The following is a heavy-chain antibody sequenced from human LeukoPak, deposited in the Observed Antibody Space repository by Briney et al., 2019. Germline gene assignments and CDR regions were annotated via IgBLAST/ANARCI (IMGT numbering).Heavy chain of an antibody. J-gene: IGHJ3*01. CDR3: ARDRGSGTYHDAFDL. V-gene: IGHV3-33*01. CDR1: GFSLSNYA. D-gene: IGHD3-10*01. Sequence: PGGSLRLSCAASGFSLSNYAMHWVRQPPGKGLEWVATIWYDGGNRYYADSVEGRFTISRDNSKNTLYLQMNSLRAEDTAVYYCARDRGSGTYHDAFDLWGQGTVVTVSS. CDR2: IWYDGGNR.